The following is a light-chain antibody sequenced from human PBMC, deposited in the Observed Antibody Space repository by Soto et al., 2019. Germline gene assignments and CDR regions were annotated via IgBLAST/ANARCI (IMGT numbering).Light chain of an antibody. CDR3: QQRSNGTPYT. V-gene: IGKV3-11*01. J-gene: IGKJ2*01. CDR1: QSVSSY. CDR2: DAS. Sequence: EIVLKQSPATLSLSPGERATLSCRASQSVSSYLAWYQQKPGQAPRLLIYDASNRATGIPARFSGSVSGTDFTLSISLLEPEDFAVYYCQQRSNGTPYTFGQGTKLEIK.